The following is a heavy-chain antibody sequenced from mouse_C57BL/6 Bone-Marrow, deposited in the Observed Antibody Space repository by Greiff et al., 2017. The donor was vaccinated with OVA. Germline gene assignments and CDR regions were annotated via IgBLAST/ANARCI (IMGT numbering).Heavy chain of an antibody. V-gene: IGHV2-5*01. Sequence: VQRVESGPGLVQPSQSLSITCTVSGFSLTSYGVHWVRQSPGKGLEWLGVIWRGGSTDYNAAFMSRLSITKDNSKSQVFFKMNSLQADDTAIYYCAKKPYRGHGYFDVWGTGTTVTVSS. CDR2: IWRGGST. D-gene: IGHD2-12*01. J-gene: IGHJ1*03. CDR1: GFSLTSYG. CDR3: AKKPYRGHGYFDV.